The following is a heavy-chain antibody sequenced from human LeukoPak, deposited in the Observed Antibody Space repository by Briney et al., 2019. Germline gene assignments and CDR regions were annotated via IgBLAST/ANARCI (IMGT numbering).Heavy chain of an antibody. Sequence: GRTLRLSCAASGFTFSNYAMTWVRQAPGKGLEGGSAISGGGASTFYADSVKGRFTISRDNSKNTLYLQMNSLRADDTAVYYCAKDREWDDYAEYDYWGQGTLVTVSS. V-gene: IGHV3-23*01. CDR2: ISGGGAST. D-gene: IGHD4-17*01. CDR1: GFTFSNYA. J-gene: IGHJ4*02. CDR3: AKDREWDDYAEYDY.